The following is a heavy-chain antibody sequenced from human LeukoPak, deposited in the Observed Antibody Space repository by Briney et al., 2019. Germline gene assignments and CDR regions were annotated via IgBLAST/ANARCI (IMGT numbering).Heavy chain of an antibody. CDR2: IYYTGST. Sequence: PSETLSLTCTVSGYSISSGFYWGWICQPPGKGLEWIGCIYYTGSTSYNPSLESRVTISVDSSKTQFFLKLNSLTAADTATYYCAKVHSGSYIGYFDLWGRGTVVSVSS. CDR1: GYSISSGFY. J-gene: IGHJ2*01. CDR3: AKVHSGSYIGYFDL. V-gene: IGHV4-38-2*02. D-gene: IGHD1-26*01.